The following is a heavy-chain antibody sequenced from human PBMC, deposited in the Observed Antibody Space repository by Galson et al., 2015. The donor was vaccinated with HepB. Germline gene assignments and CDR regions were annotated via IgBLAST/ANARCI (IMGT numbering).Heavy chain of an antibody. V-gene: IGHV4-59*08. J-gene: IGHJ5*02. D-gene: IGHD3-10*01. CDR2: IYYSGST. Sequence: ETLSLTCTVSGGSISSYYWSWIRQPPGKGLEWIGYIYYSGSTNYNPSLKSRVTISVDTSKNQFSLKLSSVTAADTAVYYCARSPITMVRGENWFDPWGQGTLVTVSS. CDR1: GGSISSYY. CDR3: ARSPITMVRGENWFDP.